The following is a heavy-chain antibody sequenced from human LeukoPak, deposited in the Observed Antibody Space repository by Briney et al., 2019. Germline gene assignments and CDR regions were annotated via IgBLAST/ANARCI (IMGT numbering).Heavy chain of an antibody. CDR1: GGSISSGGYY. V-gene: IGHV4-31*03. CDR2: IYYSGGT. J-gene: IGHJ4*02. Sequence: PSQTLSLTCTVSGGSISSGGYYWSWIRQHPGKGLEWIGYIYYSGGTYYNPSLKSRVTISVDTSKNQFSPKLSSVTAADTAVYYCARNPIAAARKGFSFDYWGQGTLVTVSS. CDR3: ARNPIAAARKGFSFDY. D-gene: IGHD6-13*01.